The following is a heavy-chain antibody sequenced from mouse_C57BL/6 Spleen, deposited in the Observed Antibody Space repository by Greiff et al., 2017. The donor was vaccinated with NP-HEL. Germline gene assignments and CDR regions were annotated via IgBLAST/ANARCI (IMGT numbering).Heavy chain of an antibody. J-gene: IGHJ4*01. CDR1: GYTFTSYW. V-gene: IGHV1-69*01. CDR3: ARWSYGSSYGAMDY. D-gene: IGHD1-1*01. CDR2: IDPSDSYT. Sequence: VQLQQPGAELVMPGASVKLSCKASGYTFTSYWMHWVKQRPGQGLEWIGEIDPSDSYTNYNQKFKGKSTLTVDKSSSTAYMQLSSLTSEDSAVYYCARWSYGSSYGAMDYWGQGTSVTVSS.